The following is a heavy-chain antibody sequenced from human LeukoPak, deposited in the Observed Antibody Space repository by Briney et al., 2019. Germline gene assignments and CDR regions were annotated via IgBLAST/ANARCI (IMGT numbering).Heavy chain of an antibody. D-gene: IGHD5-18*01. Sequence: SQTLSLTCAISGVSVSGNSAAWNWIRQSPSRGLEWLGRTYYRSKWYNDYAVSVKSRITLIPVTSENHYYLQLNYGTPEVTAVYYCARGYGYYFDYWGQGTLVTVSS. CDR3: ARGYGYYFDY. V-gene: IGHV6-1*01. J-gene: IGHJ4*02. CDR2: TYYRSKWYN. CDR1: GVSVSGNSAA.